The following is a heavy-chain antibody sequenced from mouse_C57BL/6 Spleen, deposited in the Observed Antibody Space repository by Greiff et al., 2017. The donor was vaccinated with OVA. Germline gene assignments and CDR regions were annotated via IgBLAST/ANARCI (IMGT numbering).Heavy chain of an antibody. CDR3: ASPIYYGNYTYAMDY. CDR1: GYAFSSSW. D-gene: IGHD2-1*01. J-gene: IGHJ4*01. Sequence: VKLMESGPELVKPGASVKISCKASGYAFSSSWMNWVKQRPGKGLEWIGRIYPGDGDTNYNGKFKGKATLTADKSSSTAYMQLSSLTSEDSAVYFCASPIYYGNYTYAMDYWGQGTSVTVSS. V-gene: IGHV1-82*01. CDR2: IYPGDGDT.